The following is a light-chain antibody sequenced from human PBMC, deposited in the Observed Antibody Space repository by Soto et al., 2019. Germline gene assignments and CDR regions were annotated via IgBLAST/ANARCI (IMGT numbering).Light chain of an antibody. CDR2: AAS. J-gene: IGKJ4*01. CDR1: QSISSY. V-gene: IGKV1-39*01. CDR3: QQIYSTPLT. Sequence: DIQMTQSPSSLSASVGDRVTITCRASQSISSYLNWYQQKQGKAPKLLIYAASSLQSGVPSRFSGSGSWTDFTLTISSLQPEDFATYYCQQIYSTPLTFSGGTKVEIK.